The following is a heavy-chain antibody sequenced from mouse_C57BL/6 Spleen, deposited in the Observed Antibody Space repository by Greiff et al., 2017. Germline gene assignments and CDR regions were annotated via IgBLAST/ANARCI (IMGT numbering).Heavy chain of an antibody. D-gene: IGHD2-4*01. Sequence: LVESGAELVKPGASVKISCKASGYAFSSYWMNWVKQRPGKGLEWIGQIYPGDGDTNYNGKFKGKATLTADKSSSTAYMQLSSLTSEDSAVYFCARNDYDGDFDYGGQGTTLTVSS. J-gene: IGHJ2*01. CDR3: ARNDYDGDFDY. CDR2: IYPGDGDT. CDR1: GYAFSSYW. V-gene: IGHV1-80*01.